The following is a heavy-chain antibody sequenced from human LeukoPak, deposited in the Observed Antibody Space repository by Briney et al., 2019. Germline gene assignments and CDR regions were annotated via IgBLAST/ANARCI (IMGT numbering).Heavy chain of an antibody. V-gene: IGHV4-34*01. J-gene: IGHJ5*02. CDR3: ARAYSGSYYVWFDP. D-gene: IGHD1-26*01. CDR2: INHSGST. CDR1: GGSFSGYY. Sequence: SETLSLTCAVYGGSFSGYYLSWIRQPPGKGLEWIGEINHSGSTNYNPSLKSRVTISVDTSKNQFSLKLSSVTAADTAVYYCARAYSGSYYVWFDPWGQGTLVTVSS.